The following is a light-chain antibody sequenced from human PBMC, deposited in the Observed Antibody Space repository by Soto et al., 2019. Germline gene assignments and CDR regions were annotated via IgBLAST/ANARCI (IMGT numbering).Light chain of an antibody. CDR1: QSISSSY. Sequence: EIVLTQSPGTLSLSPGKRATLSCRASQSISSSYLAWYQQRPGQAPRLLIYGASSRATGIPDRFSGSGSGTDFTLTISSLEPEDFSVYYCQQCYNWPITFGQGTRLEIK. J-gene: IGKJ5*01. CDR2: GAS. CDR3: QQCYNWPIT. V-gene: IGKV3D-20*02.